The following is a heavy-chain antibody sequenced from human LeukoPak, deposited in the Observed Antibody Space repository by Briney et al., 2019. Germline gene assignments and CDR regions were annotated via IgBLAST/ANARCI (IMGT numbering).Heavy chain of an antibody. V-gene: IGHV1-46*01. CDR1: GYTFTSYY. CDR3: AKQPISGSSTWYFDC. D-gene: IGHD6-13*01. Sequence: ASVKVSCKASGYTFTSYYMHWVRQAPGQGLEWMGIINPSGGSTSYAQKFQGRVTMTRDTSTSTVYMELSSLRSEDTAVYYCAKQPISGSSTWYFDCWGQGTLVTVSS. CDR2: INPSGGST. J-gene: IGHJ4*02.